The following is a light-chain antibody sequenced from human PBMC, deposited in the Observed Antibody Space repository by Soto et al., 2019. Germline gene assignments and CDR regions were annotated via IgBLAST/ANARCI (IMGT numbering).Light chain of an antibody. CDR3: SSYAGSSRYV. CDR1: SSNIGSNN. V-gene: IGLV1-44*01. Sequence: QPVLTQPPSASGTPGQNVTISCSGSSSNIGSNNVNWYQLLPGAAPKLLIYSLNQRPSGVPDRFSASKSGTSASLAISGLQSEDEGDYHCSSYAGSSRYVFGTGTKLTVL. J-gene: IGLJ1*01. CDR2: SLN.